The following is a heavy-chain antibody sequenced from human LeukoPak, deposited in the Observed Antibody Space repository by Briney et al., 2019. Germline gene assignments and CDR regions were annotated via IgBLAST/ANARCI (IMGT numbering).Heavy chain of an antibody. CDR3: ARQSRDVSKTRGYYFDY. CDR2: IYPGDSDT. CDR1: GYIFTNYW. J-gene: IGHJ4*02. Sequence: GESLKISCHVSGYIFTNYWIGWLRQMPGILLVSLGIIYPGDSDTAYSPSFQGQVTISVDKSMSTVYLHWSSLTASDTAMYYCARQSRDVSKTRGYYFDYWGQGTLVSASS. V-gene: IGHV5-51*01. D-gene: IGHD2-2*01.